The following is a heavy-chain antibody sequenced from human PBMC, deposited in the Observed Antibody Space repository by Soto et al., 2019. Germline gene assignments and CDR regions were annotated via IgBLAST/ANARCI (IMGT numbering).Heavy chain of an antibody. D-gene: IGHD6-13*01. CDR3: ARGGLAAAGSYYGMDV. CDR2: INAGNGNT. CDR1: GYTFTRYG. Sequence: ASGKVSCKASGYTFTRYGIIWVRQAPGQRLEWMGWINAGNGNTKYAQKFQGRVTMTRDTSTSTAYMELSRLRSDDTAVYYCARGGLAAAGSYYGMDVWGQGTTVTVSS. J-gene: IGHJ6*02. V-gene: IGHV1-3*01.